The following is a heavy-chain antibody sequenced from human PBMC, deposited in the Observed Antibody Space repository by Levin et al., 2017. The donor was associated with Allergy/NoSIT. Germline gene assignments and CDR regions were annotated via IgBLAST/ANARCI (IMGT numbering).Heavy chain of an antibody. CDR3: VKGGGLKSPSKVSRYLDSCEDGADGFHI. J-gene: IGHJ3*02. CDR1: GFTFSSYT. D-gene: IGHD3-9*01. V-gene: IGHV3-64D*06. CDR2: FSSNGGST. Sequence: GGSLRLSCSASGFTFSSYTMHWVRQAPGKGLQYVSGFSSNGGSTYYAESVKGRFTISRDNSKNTLYLQMSSLRAEDTAVYYCVKGGGLKSPSKVSRYLDSCEDGADGFHIWGQGTMVTVSS.